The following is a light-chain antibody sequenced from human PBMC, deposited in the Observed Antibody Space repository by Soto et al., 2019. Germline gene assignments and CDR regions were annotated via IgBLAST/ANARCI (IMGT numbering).Light chain of an antibody. CDR2: GAS. CDR1: QSASSSY. J-gene: IGKJ4*01. CDR3: QQYGSSPPELT. V-gene: IGKV3-20*01. Sequence: IVFIPDPGTPALSPGERATLACRASQSASSSYLAWYQQKPGQAPRLLIYGASSRATGIPDRFGGSGSGTDFTLTISRLEPEDFAVYYCQQYGSSPPELTFGGGTKVDNK.